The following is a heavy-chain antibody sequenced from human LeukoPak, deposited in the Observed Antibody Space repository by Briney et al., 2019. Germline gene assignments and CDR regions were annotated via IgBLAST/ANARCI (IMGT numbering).Heavy chain of an antibody. CDR1: GFTFSGHW. CDR3: TRDRSRAEDD. Sequence: PGGSLRVSCAASGFTFSGHWMSWVRQAPGKGLEWVANINQGGSDKYDVDSGKGRFTISRDNANNLLYLQMNSLRGEDTAVYYCTRDRSRAEDDWGQGTLVTVSS. J-gene: IGHJ4*02. D-gene: IGHD1-14*01. V-gene: IGHV3-7*01. CDR2: INQGGSDK.